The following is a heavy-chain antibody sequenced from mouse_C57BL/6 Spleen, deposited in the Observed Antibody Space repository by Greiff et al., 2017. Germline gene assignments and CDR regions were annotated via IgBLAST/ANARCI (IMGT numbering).Heavy chain of an antibody. D-gene: IGHD2-4*01. J-gene: IGHJ2*01. CDR3: ARHKADYDYDYFDY. CDR1: GFTFSSYG. CDR2: ISSGGSYT. Sequence: EVKLQESGGDLVKPGGSLKLSCAASGFTFSSYGMSWVRQTPDKRLEWVATISSGGSYTYYPDSVKGRFTISRDNAKNTLYLQMSSLKSEDTAMYYCARHKADYDYDYFDYWGQGTTLTVSS. V-gene: IGHV5-6*01.